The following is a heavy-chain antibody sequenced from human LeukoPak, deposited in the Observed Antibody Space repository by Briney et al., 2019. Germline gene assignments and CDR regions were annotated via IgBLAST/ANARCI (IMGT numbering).Heavy chain of an antibody. V-gene: IGHV4-4*07. J-gene: IGHJ5*02. CDR2: IYTSGST. CDR3: ARGMVPAAIFRPTHTNWFDP. CDR1: GGSISSYY. Sequence: SETLSLTCTVSGGSISSYYWSWIRQPAGKGLEWIGRIYTSGSTNYNPSLKSRVTMSVDTSKNQFSLKLSSVTAADTAVYYCARGMVPAAIFRPTHTNWFDPWGQGTLVTVSS. D-gene: IGHD2-2*02.